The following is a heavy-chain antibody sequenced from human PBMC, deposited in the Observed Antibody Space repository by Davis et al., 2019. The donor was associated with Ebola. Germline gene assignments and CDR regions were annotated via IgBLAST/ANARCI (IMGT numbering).Heavy chain of an antibody. CDR3: ARTRDCLNGVCYREHWFDP. V-gene: IGHV1-69*13. D-gene: IGHD2-8*01. Sequence: SVKVSCKASGGSFSSYTINWVRQAPGQGLEWMGGIIPMFDTTNYAQKFQDRVRITADESTRTAYVELSSLKSEDTAVYYCARTRDCLNGVCYREHWFDPWGQGTLVTVSS. J-gene: IGHJ5*02. CDR1: GGSFSSYT. CDR2: IIPMFDTT.